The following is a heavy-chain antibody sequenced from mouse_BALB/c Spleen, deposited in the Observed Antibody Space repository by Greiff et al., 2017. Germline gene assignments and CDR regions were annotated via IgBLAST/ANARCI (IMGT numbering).Heavy chain of an antibody. J-gene: IGHJ1*01. CDR3: ASYPGYFDV. D-gene: IGHD5-5*01. V-gene: IGHV1S56*01. Sequence: QVHVKQSGPELVKPGASVRISCKASGYTFTSYYIHWVKQRPGQGLEWIGWIYPGNVNTKYNEKFKGKATLTADKSSSTAYMQLSSLTSEDSAVYFCASYPGYFDVWGAGTTVTVSS. CDR1: GYTFTSYY. CDR2: IYPGNVNT.